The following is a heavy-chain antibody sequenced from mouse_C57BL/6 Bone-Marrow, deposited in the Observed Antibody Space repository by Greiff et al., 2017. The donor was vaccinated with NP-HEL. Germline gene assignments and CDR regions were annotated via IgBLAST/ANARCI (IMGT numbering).Heavy chain of an antibody. CDR2: IYPGSGST. CDR3: ARVYDGYCGRFAY. D-gene: IGHD2-3*01. CDR1: GYTFTSYW. J-gene: IGHJ3*01. Sequence: VQLQQPGAELVKPGASVKMSCKASGYTFTSYWITWVKQRPGQGLEWIGDIYPGSGSTNYNEKFKSKATLTVDTSSSTAYMQLSSLTSEDSAVYYCARVYDGYCGRFAYWGQGTLVTVSA. V-gene: IGHV1-55*01.